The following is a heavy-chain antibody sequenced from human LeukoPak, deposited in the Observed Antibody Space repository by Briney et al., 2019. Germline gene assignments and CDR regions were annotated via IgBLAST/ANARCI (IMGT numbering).Heavy chain of an antibody. D-gene: IGHD1-14*01. Sequence: PGGSLRLSCAASGFTVSSNYMSWVRQAPGKGLEWVSVIYSGGSTYYADSVKGRFTISRDNSKNTLYLQMNSLRAEDTGVYYCAKLGGNDQKYFLHHHLDVWGKGTTVTGSS. V-gene: IGHV3-53*01. J-gene: IGHJ6*03. CDR3: AKLGGNDQKYFLHHHLDV. CDR2: IYSGGST. CDR1: GFTVSSNY.